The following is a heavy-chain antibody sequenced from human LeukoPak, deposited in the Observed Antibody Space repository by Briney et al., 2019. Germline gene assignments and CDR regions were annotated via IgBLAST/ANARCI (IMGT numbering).Heavy chain of an antibody. V-gene: IGHV4-39*07. CDR1: GGSISSSSYY. CDR2: IYYSGST. J-gene: IGHJ3*02. D-gene: IGHD3-16*01. Sequence: SETLSLTCTVSGGSISSSSYYWGWIRQPPGEGLEWNGSIYYSGSTYYNPSLKSRVAISVDTSKNQFSLKLSSVTAADTAVYYCARDQGVEGAFDIWGQGTMVTVSS. CDR3: ARDQGVEGAFDI.